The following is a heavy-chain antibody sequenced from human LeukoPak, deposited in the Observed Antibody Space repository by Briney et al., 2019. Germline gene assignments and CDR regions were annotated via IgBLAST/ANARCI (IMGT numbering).Heavy chain of an antibody. J-gene: IGHJ3*02. CDR2: INHSGNT. D-gene: IGHD3-22*01. CDR3: ARGPYSYDSSGAFDI. V-gene: IGHV4-34*01. Sequence: PSETLSLTCAVYGGSFSGYYWSWIRQSPGKGLEWIGEINHSGNTNYNPSLKNRVTISVDTSKNQFSLKLSSVTAADTAVYFCARGPYSYDSSGAFDIWGQGTMVTVSS. CDR1: GGSFSGYY.